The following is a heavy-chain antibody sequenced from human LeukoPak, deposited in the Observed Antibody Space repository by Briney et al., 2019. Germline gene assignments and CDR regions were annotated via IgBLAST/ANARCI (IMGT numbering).Heavy chain of an antibody. J-gene: IGHJ4*02. V-gene: IGHV3-48*01. CDR1: GFTFSSYS. Sequence: GGSLRLSCAASGFTFSSYSMNWVRQAPGKGLEWVSYISSSSSTIYYADSVKGRFTISRDNSKNTLYLQTNSLRAEDTAVYYCAIGGKWELLRGRFDYWGQGTLVTVSS. D-gene: IGHD1-26*01. CDR2: ISSSSSTI. CDR3: AIGGKWELLRGRFDY.